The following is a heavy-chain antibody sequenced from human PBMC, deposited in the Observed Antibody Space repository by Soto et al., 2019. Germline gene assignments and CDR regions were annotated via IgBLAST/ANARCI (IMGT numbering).Heavy chain of an antibody. CDR2: ISAYNGNT. Sequence: SVKVSCKASGYTFTSYGISWVRQAPGQGLEWMGWISAYNGNTNYAQKLQGRVTMTTDTSTSTAYMELRSLRSDDTAVYYCARDLGDSSGPFRRVFDYWGQGTLVTVSS. CDR3: ARDLGDSSGPFRRVFDY. D-gene: IGHD6-19*01. CDR1: GYTFTSYG. J-gene: IGHJ4*02. V-gene: IGHV1-18*01.